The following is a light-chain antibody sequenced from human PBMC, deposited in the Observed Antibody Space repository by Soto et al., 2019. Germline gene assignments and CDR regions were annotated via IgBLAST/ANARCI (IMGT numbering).Light chain of an antibody. CDR2: AAS. CDR3: QQIYSTPWT. Sequence: DIQMTQSPASLSASVGDRVTVTCRASQSISTFLNWYQQKPGKAPNLLIYAASSLYSGVPSRFSGSGSGTDFTLTISSLQPEDFATYFCQQIYSTPWTFGRGTKVEIK. CDR1: QSISTF. J-gene: IGKJ1*01. V-gene: IGKV1-39*01.